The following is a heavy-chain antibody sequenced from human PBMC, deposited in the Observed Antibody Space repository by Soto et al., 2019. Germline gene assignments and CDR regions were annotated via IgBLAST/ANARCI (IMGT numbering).Heavy chain of an antibody. CDR2: IYYSGST. D-gene: IGHD5-12*01. J-gene: IGHJ6*02. CDR1: GGSISSYY. Sequence: PSETLSLTCTVSGGSISSYYWSWIRQPPGRGLEWIGYIYYSGSTNYNPSLKSRVAISVDTSKNQFSLKLSSVTAADTAVYYCARRGRDGYNYNYYYYGMDVWGQGTTVTVSS. CDR3: ARRGRDGYNYNYYYYGMDV. V-gene: IGHV4-59*01.